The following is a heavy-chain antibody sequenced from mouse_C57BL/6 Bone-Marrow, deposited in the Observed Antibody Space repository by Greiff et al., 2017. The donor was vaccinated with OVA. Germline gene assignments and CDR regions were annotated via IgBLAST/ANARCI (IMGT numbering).Heavy chain of an antibody. V-gene: IGHV3-1*01. CDR3: ARELRFYYFDY. CDR1: GYSITSGYD. D-gene: IGHD1-1*01. CDR2: ISYSGST. Sequence: EVQLQESGPGMVKPSQSLSLTCTVTGYSITSGYDWHWIRHFPGNKLEWMGYISYSGSTNYNPSLKSRISITHDTSKNHFFLKLNSVTTEDTATYYCARELRFYYFDYWDQGTTLTVSS. J-gene: IGHJ2*01.